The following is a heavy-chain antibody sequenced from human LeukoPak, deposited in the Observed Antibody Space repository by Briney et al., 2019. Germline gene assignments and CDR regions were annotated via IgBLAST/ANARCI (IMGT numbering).Heavy chain of an antibody. V-gene: IGHV3-30*04. CDR1: GFTFSSYA. CDR3: ARDQNRMYSSSCPDY. CDR2: ISYDGSNK. J-gene: IGHJ4*02. D-gene: IGHD6-13*01. Sequence: PGRSLSLSCAASGFTFSSYAMHWVRQAPGKGLEWVAVISYDGSNKYYADSVKGRFTISRDNSKNTLYLQMNSLRAEDTAVYYCARDQNRMYSSSCPDYWGQGTLVTVSS.